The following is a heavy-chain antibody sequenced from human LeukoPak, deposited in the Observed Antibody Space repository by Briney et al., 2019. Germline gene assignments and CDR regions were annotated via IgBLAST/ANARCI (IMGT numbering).Heavy chain of an antibody. Sequence: QTGGSLRLSCAVSGFTFSNYAMSWVRQAPGKGLQWVSRIGGSGGTTYYADSVKGRFTISRDNSKNTLYLQMNSLRAEDTAVYYCAKERVESGCSDSWGQGALVT. CDR2: IGGSGGTT. J-gene: IGHJ4*02. CDR1: GFTFSNYA. CDR3: AKERVESGCSDS. D-gene: IGHD3-3*01. V-gene: IGHV3-23*01.